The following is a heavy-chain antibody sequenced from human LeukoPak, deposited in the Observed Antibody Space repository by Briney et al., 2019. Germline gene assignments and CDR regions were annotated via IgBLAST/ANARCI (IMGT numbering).Heavy chain of an antibody. D-gene: IGHD3-16*01. V-gene: IGHV3-7*01. J-gene: IGHJ4*02. CDR1: GFTFSNYW. CDR3: ARDGGAGAPFDY. CDR2: IMQDGSEK. Sequence: GGSLRLSCAAYGFTFSNYWMSWVHQAPGKGLEWVANIMQDGSEKYYVDSVKGRFTISRDNAKNSLYLQMNSLRAEDTAVYYCARDGGAGAPFDYWGQGTLVTVSS.